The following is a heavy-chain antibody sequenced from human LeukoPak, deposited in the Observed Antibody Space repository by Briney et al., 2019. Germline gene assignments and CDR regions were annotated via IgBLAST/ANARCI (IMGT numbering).Heavy chain of an antibody. CDR3: ARGPPNWGYDY. V-gene: IGHV1-8*01. Sequence: ASVTVSCTASGYTFTSYDFNWVRQATGQRPEWMGWMSPNSGDTGYAQKFQDRVTMTRNTSISTAYMELSSLRSDDTAVYYCARGPPNWGYDYWGPGTLVTVSS. CDR1: GYTFTSYD. D-gene: IGHD7-27*01. J-gene: IGHJ4*02. CDR2: MSPNSGDT.